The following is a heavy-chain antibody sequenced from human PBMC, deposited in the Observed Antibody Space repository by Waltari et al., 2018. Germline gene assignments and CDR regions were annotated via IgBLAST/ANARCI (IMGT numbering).Heavy chain of an antibody. CDR2: FHTRVGT. V-gene: IGHV4-61*02. Sequence: QVQLQESGPGLVGPSETLSLTCSVSGDSIGRGNYYWGWIRQSAGKGLDWIGRFHTRVGTEYAAAPQGRVPISKDTSNNRFSLKLTSVTATDTAVYYCTKSASCDMDPSCDVVAYWGQGTLVTVSA. CDR1: GDSIGRGNYY. J-gene: IGHJ4*02. CDR3: TKSASCDMDPSCDVVAY. D-gene: IGHD2-15*01.